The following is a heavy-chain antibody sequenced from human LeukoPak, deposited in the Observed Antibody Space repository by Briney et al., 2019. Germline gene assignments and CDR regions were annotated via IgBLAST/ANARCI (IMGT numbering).Heavy chain of an antibody. J-gene: IGHJ4*02. D-gene: IGHD6-19*01. CDR1: GFTFSDYY. CDR2: ISSSSSYT. V-gene: IGHV3-11*05. CDR3: ARDREEYSSGWYLYDSKELDS. Sequence: PGGSLRLSCAASGFTFSDYYMSWIRQAPGKGLEWVSYISSSSSYTNYADSVKGRFTISRDNAKNSLYLQMNSLRAEDTAVYYCARDREEYSSGWYLYDSKELDSWGQGTLVTVSS.